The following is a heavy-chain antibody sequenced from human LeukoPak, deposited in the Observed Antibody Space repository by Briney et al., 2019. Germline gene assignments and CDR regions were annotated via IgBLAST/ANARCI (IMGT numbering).Heavy chain of an antibody. V-gene: IGHV4-59*01. CDR1: GYYISSGYY. J-gene: IGHJ5*02. CDR3: ARALAAAGTIDP. Sequence: SETLSLTCTVSGYYISSGYYWGWIRQPPGKGLEWIGYIYYSGSTNYNPSLKSRVTISVDTSKNQFSLKLSSVTAADTAVYYCARALAAAGTIDPWGQGTLVTVSS. CDR2: IYYSGST. D-gene: IGHD6-13*01.